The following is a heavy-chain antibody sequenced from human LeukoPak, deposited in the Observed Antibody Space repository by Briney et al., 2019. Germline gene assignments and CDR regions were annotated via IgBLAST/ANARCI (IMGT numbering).Heavy chain of an antibody. CDR3: SVGVWSVTRYRYSNWFDP. D-gene: IGHD4-17*01. V-gene: IGHV4-38-2*02. Sequence: SETLSLTCTVSGYSISSGYYWGWIRRPPGKGLEWIGSIYHSGSTYYNPSLKSRVTISVDTSKNQFSLKLSSVTAADTAVYYCSVGVWSVTRYRYSNWFDPWGQGTLVTVSS. CDR2: IYHSGST. J-gene: IGHJ5*02. CDR1: GYSISSGYY.